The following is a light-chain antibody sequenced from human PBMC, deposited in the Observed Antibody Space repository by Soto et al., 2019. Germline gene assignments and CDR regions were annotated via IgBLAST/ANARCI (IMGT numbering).Light chain of an antibody. V-gene: IGKV1-5*03. CDR1: QSISTW. CDR2: KAS. Sequence: DIQMPQSPSPLSASVGDRVTITGRASQSISTWLAWYQQKPGKAPKLLIYKASSLESGVPSRFSGSGSGTEFTLTISSLQPDDFATYYCQQYNSYPYTFGQGTKLEIK. J-gene: IGKJ2*01. CDR3: QQYNSYPYT.